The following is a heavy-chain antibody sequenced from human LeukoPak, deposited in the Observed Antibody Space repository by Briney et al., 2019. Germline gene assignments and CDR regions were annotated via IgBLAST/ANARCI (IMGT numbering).Heavy chain of an antibody. J-gene: IGHJ4*02. CDR2: IYYSGST. V-gene: IGHV4-39*01. CDR1: GGSISRSSYY. D-gene: IGHD3-16*02. Sequence: PSETLSLTCTVSGGSISRSSYYWGWIRQPPGKGLEWIGSIYYSGSTYYNPSLKSRVTISVDTSKNQFSLKLSSVTAADTAVYYCARLGSGPYDYVWGSYHPYYFDYWGQGTLVTVSS. CDR3: ARLGSGPYDYVWGSYHPYYFDY.